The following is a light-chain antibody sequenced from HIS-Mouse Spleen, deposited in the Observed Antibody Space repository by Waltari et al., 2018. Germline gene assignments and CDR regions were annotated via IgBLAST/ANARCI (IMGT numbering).Light chain of an antibody. Sequence: QSVLTQPPSVSGAPGPRVTISCPGSSPNIGAGYDVPWSQQLPGTAPKLLIYGNSNRPSGVPDRFSGSKSGTSASLAITGLQAEDEADYYCQSYDSSLSAHYVFGTGTKVTVL. V-gene: IGLV1-40*01. CDR1: SPNIGAGYD. CDR2: GNS. CDR3: QSYDSSLSAHYV. J-gene: IGLJ1*01.